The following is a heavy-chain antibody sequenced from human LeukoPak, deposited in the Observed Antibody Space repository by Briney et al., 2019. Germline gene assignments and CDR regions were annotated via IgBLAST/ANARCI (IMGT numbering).Heavy chain of an antibody. D-gene: IGHD4-23*01. Sequence: GGSLRLSCAASGFTFSSYGMHWVRQAPGKGLEWVAVIWYDGSNKYYADSVKGRFTISRDNSKNTLYLQMNSLRAEDTAVYYCARGGYGGNSPGPLDYWGQGTLVTVSS. V-gene: IGHV3-33*01. J-gene: IGHJ4*02. CDR1: GFTFSSYG. CDR2: IWYDGSNK. CDR3: ARGGYGGNSPGPLDY.